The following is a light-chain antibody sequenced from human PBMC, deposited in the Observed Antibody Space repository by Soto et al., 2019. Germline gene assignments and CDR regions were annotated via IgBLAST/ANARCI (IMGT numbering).Light chain of an antibody. CDR2: DAS. CDR1: QSISSW. Sequence: DIQMTQSLSTLSASVGDRVTITCRASQSISSWLAWYQQKPGKAPKLLIYDASSLESGVPSRFSGSGSGTEFTLTISSLQPDDFATYYCQQYNSYTTVGQGTKVDIK. V-gene: IGKV1-5*01. CDR3: QQYNSYTT. J-gene: IGKJ1*01.